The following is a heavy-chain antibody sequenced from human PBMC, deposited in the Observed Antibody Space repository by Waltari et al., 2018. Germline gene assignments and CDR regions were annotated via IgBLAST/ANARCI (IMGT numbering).Heavy chain of an antibody. CDR2: IYSGGST. J-gene: IGHJ4*02. D-gene: IGHD3-22*01. Sequence: WVSVIYSGGSTYYADSVKGRFTISRDNSKNTLYLQMNSLRAEDTAVYYCAIATYDSSGYYHDYWGQGTLVIVSS. V-gene: IGHV3-53*01. CDR3: AIATYDSSGYYHDY.